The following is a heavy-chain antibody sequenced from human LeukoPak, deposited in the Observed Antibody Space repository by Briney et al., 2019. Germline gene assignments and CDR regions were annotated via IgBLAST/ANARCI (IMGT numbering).Heavy chain of an antibody. CDR2: ISAYNGNT. CDR1: GYTFTSYG. D-gene: IGHD6-13*01. CDR3: ARSAGSSSWSSPLDY. J-gene: IGHJ4*02. V-gene: IGHV1-18*01. Sequence: ASVKVSCKASGYTFTSYGISWVRQAPGQGLEWMGWISAYNGNTNYAQKFQGRVTMTTDTSTSTAYMELRSLRSDDTAVYYCARSAGSSSWSSPLDYWGQGTLVTVSS.